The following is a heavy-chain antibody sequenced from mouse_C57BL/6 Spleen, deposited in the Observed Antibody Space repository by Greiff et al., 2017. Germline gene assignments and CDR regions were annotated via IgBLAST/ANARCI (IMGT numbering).Heavy chain of an antibody. CDR1: GYTFTSYW. J-gene: IGHJ2*01. CDR3: ARGGNYVLDY. V-gene: IGHV1-69*01. D-gene: IGHD2-1*01. Sequence: VQLQQSGAELVMPGASVKLSCKASGYTFTSYWMHWVKQRPGQGLEWIGEIDPSDSYTNYNQKFKGKSTLTVDKSSSTAYMQLSSLTSEDSAVYYCARGGNYVLDYWGQGTTLTVSS. CDR2: IDPSDSYT.